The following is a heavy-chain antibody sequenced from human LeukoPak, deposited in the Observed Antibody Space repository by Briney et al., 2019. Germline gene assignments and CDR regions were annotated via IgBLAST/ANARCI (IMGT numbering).Heavy chain of an antibody. CDR1: GYTFTSYY. J-gene: IGHJ4*02. Sequence: GASVKVSCKASGYTFTSYYMHWVRQAPGQGLEWMGIINPSGGSTSYAQKFQGRVTMTRDMSTSTVYMELSSLRSEDTAVYYCAREAVVRHTYYYDSSGYYHFDYWGQGTLVTVSS. CDR3: AREAVVRHTYYYDSSGYYHFDY. V-gene: IGHV1-46*01. D-gene: IGHD3-22*01. CDR2: INPSGGST.